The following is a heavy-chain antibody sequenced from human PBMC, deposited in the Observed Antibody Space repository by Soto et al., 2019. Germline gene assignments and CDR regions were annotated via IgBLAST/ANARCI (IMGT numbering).Heavy chain of an antibody. D-gene: IGHD4-17*01. Sequence: NPSETLSLTCAVYGGSFSGYYWTWIRQPPGTGLEWIGEINHSGSTNYNPSLKSRVTISVDTSKNQFSLKLTSVTAADTATYFCAHRTTTVTWWFDPWGQGTLVTVSS. V-gene: IGHV4-34*01. CDR3: AHRTTTVTWWFDP. J-gene: IGHJ5*02. CDR2: INHSGST. CDR1: GGSFSGYY.